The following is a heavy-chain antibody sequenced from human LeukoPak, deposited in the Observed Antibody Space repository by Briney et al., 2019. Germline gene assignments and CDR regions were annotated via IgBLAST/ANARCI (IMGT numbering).Heavy chain of an antibody. J-gene: IGHJ6*02. CDR3: AKAITIFGAGNYGMDV. CDR1: GFTFSSDC. D-gene: IGHD3-3*01. CDR2: MSYDGSNK. Sequence: GGSMKLSCAASGFTFSSDCIRWVRQAPGEGLEWVEAMSYDGSNKTYAGSAKGRFTISRHNSTNALYLQMNSLRAEDRAVYSCAKAITIFGAGNYGMDVWGQGTTVTVSS. V-gene: IGHV3-30*18.